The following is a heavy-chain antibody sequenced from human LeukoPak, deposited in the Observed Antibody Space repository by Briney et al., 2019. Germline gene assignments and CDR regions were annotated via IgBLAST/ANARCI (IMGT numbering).Heavy chain of an antibody. J-gene: IGHJ6*04. CDR2: IIPIFGTA. V-gene: IGHV1-69*01. CDR1: GGTFSSYA. D-gene: IGHD2-2*01. Sequence: GSSVKVSCKASGGTFSSYAISWVRQAPGQGLEWMGGIIPIFGTANYAQKFQGRVTITADESTSTAYMELSSLRSEGTAVYYCARPRYCSSTSCYWGYYGMDVWGKGTTVTVSS. CDR3: ARPRYCSSTSCYWGYYGMDV.